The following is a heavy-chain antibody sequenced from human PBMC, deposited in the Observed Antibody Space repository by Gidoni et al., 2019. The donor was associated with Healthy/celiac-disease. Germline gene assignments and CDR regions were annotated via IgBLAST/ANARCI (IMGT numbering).Heavy chain of an antibody. V-gene: IGHV4-34*01. CDR2: INHSGST. CDR1: DGSFSGYY. D-gene: IGHD2-21*01. J-gene: IGHJ6*02. Sequence: QVQLQQWGAGLLKPSETLSLTCAVYDGSFSGYYWSWIRQPPGKGLEWIGEINHSGSTNYNPSLKSRVTISVDTSKNQFSLKLSSVTAADTAVYYCAREAWVTHLFYYGMDVWGQGTTVTVSS. CDR3: AREAWVTHLFYYGMDV.